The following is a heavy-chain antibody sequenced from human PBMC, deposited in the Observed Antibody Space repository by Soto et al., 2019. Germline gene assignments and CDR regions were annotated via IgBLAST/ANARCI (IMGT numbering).Heavy chain of an antibody. CDR2: IIPIFGTA. Sequence: SVKVSCKAPGGTFSSYAISWVRQAPGQGLEWMGGIIPIFGTANYAQKFQGRVTITADESTSTAYMELSSLRSEDTAVYYCTRHYRGSGSYSNYWGQGTLVTVSS. CDR1: GGTFSSYA. J-gene: IGHJ4*02. D-gene: IGHD3-10*01. CDR3: TRHYRGSGSYSNY. V-gene: IGHV1-69*13.